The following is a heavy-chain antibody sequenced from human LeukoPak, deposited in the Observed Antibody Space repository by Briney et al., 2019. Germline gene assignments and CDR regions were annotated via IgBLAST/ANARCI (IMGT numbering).Heavy chain of an antibody. D-gene: IGHD3-10*01. CDR1: GDSISSYD. V-gene: IGHV4-59*01. CDR2: ISRSGDT. J-gene: IGHJ3*02. Sequence: PSQTLSLTYSVSGDSISSYDWSWIRRPPGKGLEWIGDISRSGDTNYSPSLKGRLTISVDMSKNQFSPKLRSVTAADTAVYYCAKDRGGGRDAFDIWGQGTVVTVSS. CDR3: AKDRGGGRDAFDI.